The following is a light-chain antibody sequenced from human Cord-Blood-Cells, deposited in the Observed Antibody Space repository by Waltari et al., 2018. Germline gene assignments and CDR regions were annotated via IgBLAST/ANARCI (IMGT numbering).Light chain of an antibody. CDR2: AAS. Sequence: DIQMTQSPYSLSASVGDRVTITCRGSQSIRSYLNWYQQKPGKAPKLLIYAASSLQSGVPSRFSGSGSGTDFPLTISSLQPEDFATYYCQQSYSTPTFVGGTKVEIK. J-gene: IGKJ4*01. V-gene: IGKV1-39*01. CDR1: QSIRSY. CDR3: QQSYSTPT.